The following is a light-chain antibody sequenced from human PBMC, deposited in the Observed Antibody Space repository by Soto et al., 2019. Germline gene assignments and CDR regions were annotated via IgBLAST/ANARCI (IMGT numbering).Light chain of an antibody. CDR2: AAS. CDR1: QTISSY. CDR3: QQSYKTPFT. Sequence: DIQMTQSPSSLSASVRDRVTITCRASQTISSYLNWYQQRPGKPPKLLIYAASSLQSGVPSRFSGSGSGADFTLTISSLQPEDFATYYCQQSYKTPFTFGPGTKLDIK. V-gene: IGKV1-39*01. J-gene: IGKJ3*01.